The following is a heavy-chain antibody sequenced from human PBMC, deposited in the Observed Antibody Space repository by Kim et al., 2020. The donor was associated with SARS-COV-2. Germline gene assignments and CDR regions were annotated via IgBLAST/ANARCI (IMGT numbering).Heavy chain of an antibody. CDR2: IYYSWST. Sequence: SETLSLTCTVSGGSISSGGYYWSWIRQHPGKGLEWIGYIYYSWSTYYNPSLKSRVTISVDTSKNQFSLKLSSVTAADTAVYYCARGSGSYCWFDPWGQGTLVTVSS. CDR3: ARGSGSYCWFDP. J-gene: IGHJ5*02. CDR1: GGSISSGGYY. D-gene: IGHD1-26*01. V-gene: IGHV4-31*03.